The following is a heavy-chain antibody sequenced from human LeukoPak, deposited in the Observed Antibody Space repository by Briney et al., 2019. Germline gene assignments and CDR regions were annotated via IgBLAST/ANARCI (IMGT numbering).Heavy chain of an antibody. CDR3: ARSTPSGWTRFDY. CDR1: GFTFSSYG. D-gene: IGHD3-22*01. Sequence: PGGSLRLSCAASGFTFSSYGMHWVRQAPGKGLEWVSYISSSGSTIYYADSVKGRFTISRDNAKNSLYLQMNSLRAEDTAVYYCARSTPSGWTRFDYWGQGTLVTVSS. V-gene: IGHV3-48*04. CDR2: ISSSGSTI. J-gene: IGHJ4*02.